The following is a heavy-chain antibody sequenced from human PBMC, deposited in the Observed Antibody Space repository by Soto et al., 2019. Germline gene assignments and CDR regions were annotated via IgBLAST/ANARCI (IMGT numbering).Heavy chain of an antibody. CDR1: GGSISSGGYY. CDR2: IYYSGST. V-gene: IGHV4-31*03. J-gene: IGHJ6*03. Sequence: QVQLQESGPGLVKPSQTLSLTCTVSGGSISSGGYYWSWIRQHPGKGLEWIGYIYYSGSTYYNPSLKSRVTISVDTSKNQFSLKLSSVTAADTAVYYCAGGMVRGEDYYYYYMDVWGKGTTVTVSS. CDR3: AGGMVRGEDYYYYYMDV. D-gene: IGHD3-10*01.